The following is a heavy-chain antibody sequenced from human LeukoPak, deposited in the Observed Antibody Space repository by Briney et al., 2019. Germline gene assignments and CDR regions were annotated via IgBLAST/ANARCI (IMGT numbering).Heavy chain of an antibody. CDR1: GFAFSSHS. Sequence: GGSLRLSCAASASGFAFSSHSMNWVRQAPGKGLEWISYIHSSGNYIFYAASVKGRFAVSRDNARNSLFLQMNNLRAEDTAIYYCAREYNSRATFDYWGQGTLVSVSS. CDR2: IHSSGNYI. J-gene: IGHJ4*02. CDR3: AREYNSRATFDY. D-gene: IGHD1-20*01. V-gene: IGHV3-21*05.